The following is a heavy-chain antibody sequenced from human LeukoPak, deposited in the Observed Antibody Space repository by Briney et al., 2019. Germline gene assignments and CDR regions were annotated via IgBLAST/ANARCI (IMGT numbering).Heavy chain of an antibody. D-gene: IGHD3-10*01. CDR3: AKSALWFGELFSPLDP. J-gene: IGHJ5*02. CDR1: GFTVSSNY. CDR2: IYSGGST. Sequence: GGSLRLSCAASGFTVSSNYMSWVRQAPGKGLEWVSVIYSGGSTYYADSVKGRFTISRDNSKNTLYLQMNSLRAEDTAVYYCAKSALWFGELFSPLDPWGQGTLVTVSS. V-gene: IGHV3-53*01.